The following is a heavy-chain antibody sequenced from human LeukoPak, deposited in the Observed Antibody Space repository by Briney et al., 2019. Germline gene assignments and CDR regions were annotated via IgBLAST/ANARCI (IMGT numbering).Heavy chain of an antibody. D-gene: IGHD3-22*01. J-gene: IGHJ4*02. V-gene: IGHV3-23*01. CDR3: AKDRYYDSSRDHVPRLLDH. Sequence: PAGSLTLSCAVSGFIFTNYDMSWVRHPPGKGLEWVSAVSASGGNTYYADSVKGRFTISRDNSQNTLYLQINCMLLEDTAVYYCAKDRYYDSSRDHVPRLLDHWGQGTLVNVSS. CDR2: VSASGGNT. CDR1: GFIFTNYD.